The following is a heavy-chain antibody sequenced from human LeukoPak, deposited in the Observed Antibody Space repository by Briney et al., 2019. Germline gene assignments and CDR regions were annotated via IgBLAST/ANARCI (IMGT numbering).Heavy chain of an antibody. CDR1: GYTFTGYY. CDR2: INPDSGGT. CDR3: ARDRGRCWYFFDY. J-gene: IGHJ4*02. D-gene: IGHD6-13*01. Sequence: GASVKLSCKASGYTFTGYYMHWVRQAPGQGLEWMGWINPDSGGTNNAHKFQGRVTMTRDTSISTAFLQMNRLRADDTAVYYCARDRGRCWYFFDYAGRGTLVSVSS. V-gene: IGHV1-2*02.